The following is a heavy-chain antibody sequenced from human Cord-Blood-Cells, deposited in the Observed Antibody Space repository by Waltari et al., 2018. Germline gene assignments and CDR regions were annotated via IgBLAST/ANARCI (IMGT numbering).Heavy chain of an antibody. CDR2: INHSGST. J-gene: IGHJ4*02. D-gene: IGHD6-6*01. V-gene: IGHV4-34*01. CDR1: GWFFSYY. Sequence: QVQLQPWGAGLLKPSETLSLTCAGHGWFFSYYWSWIRQPPGKGLEWIGEINHSGSTNYNPSLKSRVTISVDTSKNQFSLKLSSVTAADTAVYYCARGEYSSSSFDYWGQGTLVTVSS. CDR3: ARGEYSSSSFDY.